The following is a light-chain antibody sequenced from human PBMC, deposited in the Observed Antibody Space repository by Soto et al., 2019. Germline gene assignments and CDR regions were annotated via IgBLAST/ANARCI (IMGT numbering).Light chain of an antibody. Sequence: DIQMTPSPSSLSASVGDRVTISCQARQDISNYLNWYQHKEGKAPKLLIYDASNLETGVPSRFSGSGSGTDFTLTICRLQPEDIATNYCQMYDSLPLTVGPGTKVDIK. J-gene: IGKJ3*01. CDR3: QMYDSLPLT. CDR2: DAS. CDR1: QDISNY. V-gene: IGKV1-33*01.